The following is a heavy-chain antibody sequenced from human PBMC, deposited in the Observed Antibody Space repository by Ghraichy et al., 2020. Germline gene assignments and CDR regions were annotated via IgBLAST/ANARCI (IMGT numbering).Heavy chain of an antibody. J-gene: IGHJ2*01. CDR3: ARLPLPRRAAVGDWYFDL. Sequence: CEGSGFSFSDYSMIWVRLTPRKALEWVSYITGSSITIFYTDSVKGRFTISRDNNKNSLYLQMNSLRAEDTAVYYCARLPLPRRAAVGDWYFDLWGRGTLVTVSS. CDR1: GFSFSDYS. V-gene: IGHV3-48*01. CDR2: ITGSSITI. D-gene: IGHD6-13*01.